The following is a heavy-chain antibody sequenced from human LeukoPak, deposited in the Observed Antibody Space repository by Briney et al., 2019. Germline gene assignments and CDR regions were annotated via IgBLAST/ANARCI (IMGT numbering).Heavy chain of an antibody. V-gene: IGHV1-2*02. J-gene: IGHJ5*02. CDR3: ARDAVIRGSGSSNWFDP. D-gene: IGHD3-10*01. Sequence: ASVKVSRKASGYTFTGYYMHWVRQAPGQGHEWMGWINPNSGGTKYAQKFQGRVTMTRDTSFSTAYMELIGLRSDDTAVYYCARDAVIRGSGSSNWFDPWGQGTLVTVPS. CDR1: GYTFTGYY. CDR2: INPNSGGT.